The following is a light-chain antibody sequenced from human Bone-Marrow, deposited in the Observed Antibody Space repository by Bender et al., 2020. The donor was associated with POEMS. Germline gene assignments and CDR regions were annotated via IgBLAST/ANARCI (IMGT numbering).Light chain of an antibody. CDR2: DDR. CDR1: DIGGKT. CDR3: VAWDASLNGWV. Sequence: SYALTQPPSVSVAPGQTAHITCMEGDIGGKTVVWYQQRPGRAPVLVLYDDRVRPSGIPERFSGSKSGTSASLAITGLQSDDEAIYFCVAWDASLNGWVFGGGTKLTVL. V-gene: IGLV3-21*02. J-gene: IGLJ3*02.